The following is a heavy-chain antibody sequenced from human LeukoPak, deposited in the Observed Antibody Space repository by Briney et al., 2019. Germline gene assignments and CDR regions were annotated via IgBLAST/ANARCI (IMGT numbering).Heavy chain of an antibody. CDR3: ARFPAADRRDSSGYYFDY. J-gene: IGHJ4*02. Sequence: SETLSLTCAVYGGSFSGYYWSWIRQPPGKGLEWIGEINHSGSTNYNPSLKSRVTISVDTSKNQFSLKLSSVTAADTAVYYCARFPAADRRDSSGYYFDYWGQGTLVTVSS. D-gene: IGHD3-22*01. CDR2: INHSGST. CDR1: GGSFSGYY. V-gene: IGHV4-34*01.